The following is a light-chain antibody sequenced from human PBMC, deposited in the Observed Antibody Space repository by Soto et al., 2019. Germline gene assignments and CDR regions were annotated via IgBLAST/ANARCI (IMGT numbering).Light chain of an antibody. J-gene: IGKJ3*01. CDR1: QDISNY. CDR3: QQYDNLFT. Sequence: DIQMTQSPSSLSASVGDRVTITCQASQDISNYLNWYQQKPGKAPKLLIYDASNLEIGVPSRFSGSGSGTDLTFTISSLHPEDSATYYCQQYDNLFTFGPGTKVEIK. CDR2: DAS. V-gene: IGKV1-33*01.